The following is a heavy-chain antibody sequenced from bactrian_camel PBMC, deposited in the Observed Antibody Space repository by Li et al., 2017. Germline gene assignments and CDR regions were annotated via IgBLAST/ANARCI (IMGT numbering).Heavy chain of an antibody. J-gene: IGHJ4*01. CDR2: IDSDGRTT. Sequence: HVQLVESGGGSVQAGGPLRLVCSGFSHSSYCMAWFRQAPGKEREGVASIDSDGRTTRYADSVKGRFAISLDNAENTLHLQMNNLKPEDTGMYFCAARPEFWSLRDILYNYWGQGTQVTVS. D-gene: IGHD3*01. CDR3: AARPEFWSLRDILYNY. CDR1: GFSHSSYC. V-gene: IGHV3S26*01.